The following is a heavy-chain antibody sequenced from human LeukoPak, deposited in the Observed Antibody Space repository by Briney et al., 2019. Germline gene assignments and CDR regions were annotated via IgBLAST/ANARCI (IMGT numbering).Heavy chain of an antibody. CDR3: AKEERTIFGAAYYYMDV. D-gene: IGHD3-3*01. J-gene: IGHJ6*03. CDR1: GFTVSTDY. V-gene: IGHV3-53*05. CDR2: IYSGGNT. Sequence: PGGSLRLSCVASGFTVSTDYMTWVRQAPGKGLEWVSVIYSGGNTYYADSVKGRFTISRDNSKNTLYLQMNSLRAEDTAVYYCAKEERTIFGAAYYYMDVWGKGTTVTVSS.